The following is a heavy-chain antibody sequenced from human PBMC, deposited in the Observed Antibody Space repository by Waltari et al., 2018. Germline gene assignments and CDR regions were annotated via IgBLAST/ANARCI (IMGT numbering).Heavy chain of an antibody. CDR1: GGSFSGYY. CDR3: ARDLSIYCSGGSCPGY. V-gene: IGHV4-34*01. D-gene: IGHD2-15*01. Sequence: QVQLQQWGAGLLKPSATLSLTCAVYGGSFSGYYWSWIRQPPGKGLEWIGEINHSGSTNYNPSLKSRVTISVDTSKNQFSLKLSSVTAADTAVYYCARDLSIYCSGGSCPGYWGQGTLVTVSS. J-gene: IGHJ4*02. CDR2: INHSGST.